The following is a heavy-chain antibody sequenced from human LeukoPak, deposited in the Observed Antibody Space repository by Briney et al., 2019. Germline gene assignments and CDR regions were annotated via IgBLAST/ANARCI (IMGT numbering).Heavy chain of an antibody. J-gene: IGHJ4*02. CDR1: GFTFSSYG. D-gene: IGHD2-8*01. Sequence: GGSLRLSCAASGFTFSSYGMHWVRQAPGKGLEWVAFIRYDGSNKYYADSVKGRFTISRDNSKNTLYVQMNSLRVEDTAVYYCAKNFDFIVLMVYAPSFDYWGQGTLVTVSS. CDR2: IRYDGSNK. CDR3: AKNFDFIVLMVYAPSFDY. V-gene: IGHV3-30*02.